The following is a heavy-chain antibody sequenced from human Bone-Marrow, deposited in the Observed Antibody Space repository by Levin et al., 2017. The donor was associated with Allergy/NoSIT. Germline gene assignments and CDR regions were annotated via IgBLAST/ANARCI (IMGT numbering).Heavy chain of an antibody. CDR2: IYSGGRA. V-gene: IGHV3-53*01. D-gene: IGHD3-16*01. J-gene: IGHJ4*02. CDR3: ATSPSLGY. Sequence: LSLPCAASGFTVSNNYMSWVRQAPGKGLEGVSVIYSGGRANYADSVKGRFTISRDNSKNTLYLQMNSLRAEDTAVYYCATSPSLGYWGQGTLVTVSS. CDR1: GFTVSNNY.